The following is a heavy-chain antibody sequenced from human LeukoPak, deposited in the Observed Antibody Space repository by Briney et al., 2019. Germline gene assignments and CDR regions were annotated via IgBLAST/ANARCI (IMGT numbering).Heavy chain of an antibody. V-gene: IGHV3-48*03. CDR2: ISATSETI. CDR3: ANFHGDYDHFDS. CDR1: GFSFSSYE. Sequence: GGSLRLSCAASGFSFSSYEMNWVRQAPGKGLEWVSYISATSETIFYSDSVEGRFTISRDHANNSLYLQMTSLRAEDTAVYFCANFHGDYDHFDSWGQGTLVIVSS. D-gene: IGHD4-17*01. J-gene: IGHJ4*02.